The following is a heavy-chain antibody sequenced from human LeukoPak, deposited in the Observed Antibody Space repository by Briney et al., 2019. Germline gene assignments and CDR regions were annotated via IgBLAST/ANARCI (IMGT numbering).Heavy chain of an antibody. J-gene: IGHJ4*02. CDR1: GFTFSSYS. CDR3: ARGVTGYSSSWYWDVGFDY. V-gene: IGHV3-21*01. D-gene: IGHD6-13*01. CDR2: ISSSSSYI. Sequence: PGGSLRLSCAASGFTFSSYSMNWVRQAPGKGLEWVSSISSSSSYIYYADSVKGRFTISRDSAKNSLYLQMNSLRAEDTAVYYCARGVTGYSSSWYWDVGFDYWGQGTLVTVSS.